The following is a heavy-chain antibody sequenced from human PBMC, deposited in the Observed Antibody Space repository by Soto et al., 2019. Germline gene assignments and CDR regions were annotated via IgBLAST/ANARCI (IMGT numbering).Heavy chain of an antibody. J-gene: IGHJ6*03. Sequence: QVQLQQWGAGLLKPSETLSLTCAVYGGSFSGYYWSWIRQPPGKGLEWIGEINHSGSTNYNPSLKSRVTISVDKSKNQFSLKLGSVTAADTAVYYCARRVRGVIIRYYYYYMDVWGKGTTVTVSS. D-gene: IGHD3-10*01. V-gene: IGHV4-34*01. CDR2: INHSGST. CDR1: GGSFSGYY. CDR3: ARRVRGVIIRYYYYYMDV.